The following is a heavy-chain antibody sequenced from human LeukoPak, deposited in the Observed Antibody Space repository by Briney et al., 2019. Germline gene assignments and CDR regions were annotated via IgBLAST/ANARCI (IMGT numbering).Heavy chain of an antibody. CDR1: GFTFSSYA. J-gene: IGHJ4*02. CDR3: AKDFSGYDTCDY. D-gene: IGHD5-12*01. Sequence: PGGSLRLSCAASGFTFSSYAMSWVRQAPGKGLEWVSAISGSGSSTYYADSVKGRFTISRDNSNNTLYLQMNSLRAEDTAVYYCAKDFSGYDTCDYWGQGTLVTVSS. V-gene: IGHV3-23*01. CDR2: ISGSGSST.